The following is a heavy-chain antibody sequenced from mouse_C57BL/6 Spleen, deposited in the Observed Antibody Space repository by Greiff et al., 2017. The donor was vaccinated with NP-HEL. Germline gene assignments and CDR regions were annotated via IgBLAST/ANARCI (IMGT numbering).Heavy chain of an antibody. CDR1: GYTFTSYW. V-gene: IGHV1-52*01. J-gene: IGHJ4*01. CDR2: IDPSDSET. Sequence: VQLQQPGAELVRPGSSVKLSCKASGYTFTSYWMHWVKQRPIQGLEWIGNIDPSDSETHYNQKFKDKATLTVDKSSSTAYMQLSSLTSEDSAVYYCARGSYYGNPMDYWGQGTSVTVSS. D-gene: IGHD2-1*01. CDR3: ARGSYYGNPMDY.